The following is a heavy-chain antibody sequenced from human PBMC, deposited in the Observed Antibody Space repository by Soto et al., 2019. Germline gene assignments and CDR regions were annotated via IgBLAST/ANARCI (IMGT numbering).Heavy chain of an antibody. CDR2: ILGRGTT. J-gene: IGHJ4*02. CDR1: GFTFSYYA. CDR3: AKDGVYGDGLWLPES. V-gene: IGHV3-23*01. D-gene: IGHD4-17*01. Sequence: GGSLRLSCTASGFTFSYYAMMWVRQAPGKGLEWVSGILGRGTTYHADSVKGRFAISKDNSKNTLYLDMNSLRAEDTAVYYCAKDGVYGDGLWLPESWGQGTMVTVSS.